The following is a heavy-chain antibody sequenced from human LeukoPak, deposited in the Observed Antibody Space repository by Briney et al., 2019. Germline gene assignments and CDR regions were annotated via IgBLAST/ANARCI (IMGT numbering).Heavy chain of an antibody. CDR3: TKSPSFTLGGGYLDS. J-gene: IGHJ4*02. D-gene: IGHD3-22*01. CDR1: GFMFNDYV. CDR2: ISWNSDLI. V-gene: IGHV3-9*03. Sequence: GRSLRLSCVGSGFMFNDYVMHWVRQVSGKGLEWVSGISWNSDLIGYADSVKGRFTISRDNDRNTLHLQMNSLRVEDMAFYYCTKSPSFTLGGGYLDSWGQGSLVTVSS.